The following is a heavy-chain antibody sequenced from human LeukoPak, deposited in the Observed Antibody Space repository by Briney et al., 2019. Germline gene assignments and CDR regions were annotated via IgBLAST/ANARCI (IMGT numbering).Heavy chain of an antibody. V-gene: IGHV1-2*04. D-gene: IGHD3-22*01. Sequence: ASVTVSCKASGYTFTGYYMHWVRQAPGQGLEWMGWINPNSGGTNYAQKFQGWVTMTRDTSISTAYVGLSRLRSDDTAVYYCAGDYYDSSGYYMDVWGQGTTVTVSS. CDR3: AGDYYDSSGYYMDV. CDR2: INPNSGGT. CDR1: GYTFTGYY. J-gene: IGHJ6*02.